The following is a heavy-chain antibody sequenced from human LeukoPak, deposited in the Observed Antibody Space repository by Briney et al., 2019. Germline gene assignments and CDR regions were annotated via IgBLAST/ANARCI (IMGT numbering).Heavy chain of an antibody. J-gene: IGHJ6*03. D-gene: IGHD1-1*01. CDR3: ARVVPVHEYYNSYMDV. CDR2: LPRGSSII. Sequence: GGSLRLSCEASGFPFMTYAMNWIRQSPGKGLEWVAFLPRGSSIIQYAESVKGRFTISRDNGKDSLFLQMNSLRAEDTAVYYCARVVPVHEYYNSYMDVWGKGTTVTV. CDR1: GFPFMTYA. V-gene: IGHV3-48*01.